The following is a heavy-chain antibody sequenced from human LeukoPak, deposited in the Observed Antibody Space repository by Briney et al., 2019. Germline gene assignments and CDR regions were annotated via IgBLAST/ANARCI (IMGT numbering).Heavy chain of an antibody. CDR1: GYSISSDYY. J-gene: IGHJ4*02. CDR2: IYQSVST. Sequence: SETLSLTCAVSGYSISSDYYWGWIRQPPGKGLEWIGSIYQSVSTSYNPSLKSRVTISVDTSKNQFSLKLSSVTATDTAVYYCARNGSSGYMDSWGQGTLVTVSS. CDR3: ARNGSSGYMDS. D-gene: IGHD3-22*01. V-gene: IGHV4-38-2*01.